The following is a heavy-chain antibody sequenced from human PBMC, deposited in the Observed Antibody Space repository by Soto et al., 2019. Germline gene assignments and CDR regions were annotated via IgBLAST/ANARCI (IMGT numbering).Heavy chain of an antibody. CDR1: GYTFTSHT. Sequence: ASVKVSCKASGYTFTSHTVTWVRQAPGQGLEWMGWINPYNSNTNYAQKFQDRVTMTPDTSTSTAYMELRSLRSDDTAVYYCARVDAYNQPNFGYWGQGTLVTVSS. CDR3: ARVDAYNQPNFGY. V-gene: IGHV1-18*01. CDR2: INPYNSNT. J-gene: IGHJ4*02. D-gene: IGHD1-1*01.